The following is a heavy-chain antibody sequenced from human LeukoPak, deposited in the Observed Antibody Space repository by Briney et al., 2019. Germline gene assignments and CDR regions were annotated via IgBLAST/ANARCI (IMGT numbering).Heavy chain of an antibody. V-gene: IGHV1-69*04. D-gene: IGHD3-22*01. CDR2: IIPILGIA. Sequence: SVKVSCKASGGTFSSYAISWVRQAPGQGLEWMGRIIPILGIANYAQKFQGRVTITADKSTSTAYMELSSLRSEDTAVFYCASTDYYDSSGYHLRYWGQGTLVTVSS. CDR1: GGTFSSYA. CDR3: ASTDYYDSSGYHLRY. J-gene: IGHJ4*02.